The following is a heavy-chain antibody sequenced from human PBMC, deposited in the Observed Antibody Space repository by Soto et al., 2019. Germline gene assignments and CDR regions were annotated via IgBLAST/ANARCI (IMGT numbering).Heavy chain of an antibody. CDR1: GFTFSSYA. CDR3: ARDHDFWSGFGYYYGMDV. J-gene: IGHJ6*02. CDR2: ISYDGSNK. D-gene: IGHD3-3*01. Sequence: PGGSLRLSCAASGFTFSSYAMHWVRQAPGKGLEWVAVISYDGSNKYYADSVKGRFTISRDNSKNTLYLQMNSLRAEDTAVYYCARDHDFWSGFGYYYGMDVWGQGTTVTVSS. V-gene: IGHV3-30-3*01.